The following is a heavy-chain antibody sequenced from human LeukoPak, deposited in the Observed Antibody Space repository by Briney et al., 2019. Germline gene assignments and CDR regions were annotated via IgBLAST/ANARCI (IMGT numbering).Heavy chain of an antibody. V-gene: IGHV4-59*01. CDR1: GGSMSSYY. CDR2: MYYSGGT. CDR3: ARGYFDHFDAFDL. D-gene: IGHD3-9*01. J-gene: IGHJ3*01. Sequence: SETLSLTCTVSGGSMSSYYWSWIRQPPGKELDWIGCMYYSGGTNYNPSLKTRVTISVDTSKNQFSLKLSSVTAADTAVYYCARGYFDHFDAFDLWGQGTTVTVSS.